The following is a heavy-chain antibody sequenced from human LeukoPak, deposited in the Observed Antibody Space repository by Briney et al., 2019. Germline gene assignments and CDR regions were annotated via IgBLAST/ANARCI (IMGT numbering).Heavy chain of an antibody. D-gene: IGHD2-21*01. CDR2: IIPIFGTA. V-gene: IGHV1-69*13. Sequence: SVKVSCKASGGTFSSYAISWVRQAPGQGLEWMGGIIPIFGTANYAQKFQGRVTITADESTSTAYMELSSLRSEDTAVYYCAKVRRQIDVDFDYWGQGTLVTVSS. J-gene: IGHJ4*02. CDR3: AKVRRQIDVDFDY. CDR1: GGTFSSYA.